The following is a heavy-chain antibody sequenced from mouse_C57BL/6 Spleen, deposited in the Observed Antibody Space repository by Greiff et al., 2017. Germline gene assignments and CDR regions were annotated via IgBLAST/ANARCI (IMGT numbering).Heavy chain of an antibody. Sequence: VQLQQPGAELVMPGASVKLSCKASGYTFTSYWMHWVKQRPGQGLEWIGEIDPSDSYTNYNQKFKGKSTLTVDKSSSTAYMQLSSLTSEDSAVYYCARGGINYSNYDYAMDYWGQGTSVTVSS. J-gene: IGHJ4*01. CDR2: IDPSDSYT. CDR1: GYTFTSYW. V-gene: IGHV1-69*01. CDR3: ARGGINYSNYDYAMDY. D-gene: IGHD2-5*01.